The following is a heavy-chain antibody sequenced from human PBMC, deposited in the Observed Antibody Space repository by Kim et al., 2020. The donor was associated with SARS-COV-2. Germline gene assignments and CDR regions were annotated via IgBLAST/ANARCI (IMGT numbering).Heavy chain of an antibody. V-gene: IGHV3-9*01. D-gene: IGHD2-2*01. J-gene: IGHJ4*02. Sequence: GRVAYADAVKGRCTVARDNAKNALDLQMNNLRPEDTAVYYCVIDPGATMHWGQGTLVTVSS. CDR3: VIDPGATMH. CDR2: GRV.